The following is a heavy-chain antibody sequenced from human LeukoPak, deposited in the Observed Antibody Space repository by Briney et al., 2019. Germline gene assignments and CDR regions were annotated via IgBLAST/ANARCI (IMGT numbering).Heavy chain of an antibody. J-gene: IGHJ4*02. CDR2: TFYRSKWYS. CDR1: GDIVSSNSAA. CDR3: ARSGGTAIGNYERATFDY. Sequence: SQTLSLTCGLSGDIVSSNSAAWNWIRQSPSRGLEWLGRTFYRSKWYSEYEVSLKSRLTIHADTSKNQFSLQLNSVTPEDTAVYYCARSGGTAIGNYERATFDYWGQGTLVTVSS. V-gene: IGHV6-1*01. D-gene: IGHD1-7*01.